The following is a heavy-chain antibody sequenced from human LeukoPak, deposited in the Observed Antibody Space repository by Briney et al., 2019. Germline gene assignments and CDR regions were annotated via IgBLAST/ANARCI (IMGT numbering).Heavy chain of an antibody. V-gene: IGHV3-15*01. Sequence: GGSLRLSCAASGFTFSNAWMSWVRQAPGKGLEWVGRIKSKTDGGTTDYAAPVKGRFTISRDDSKNTLYLQMNSLKTEDTAVYYCTTAPYSGSYYGNAFDIWGQGTMVTVSS. CDR1: GFTFSNAW. CDR2: IKSKTDGGTT. J-gene: IGHJ3*02. D-gene: IGHD1-26*01. CDR3: TTAPYSGSYYGNAFDI.